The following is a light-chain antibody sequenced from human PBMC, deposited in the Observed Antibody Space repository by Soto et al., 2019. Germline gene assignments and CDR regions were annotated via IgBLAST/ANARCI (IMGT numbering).Light chain of an antibody. J-gene: IGLJ2*01. Sequence: QSVLTQPPSSSASPGESARLTCTLPSDINVGGYNIYWYQQKPGSPPRYLLYYYSDSDKGQGSGVPSRFSGSKDASANTGILLISGLQSEDEADYYCMIWPSNPVVFGGGTKLTVL. CDR2: YYSDSDK. CDR1: SDINVGGYN. V-gene: IGLV5-37*01. CDR3: MIWPSNPVV.